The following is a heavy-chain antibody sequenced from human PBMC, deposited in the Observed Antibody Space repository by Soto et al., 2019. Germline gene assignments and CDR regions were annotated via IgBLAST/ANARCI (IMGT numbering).Heavy chain of an antibody. V-gene: IGHV1-3*01. D-gene: IGHD4-17*01. Sequence: ASVKGSCKASGYTFTGDAMHWVRQAPGQRLEWMGWINAGNGNTKYSQKFQGRVTITRDTSASTAYMELSSLRSEDTAVYYCARFDAVTLDYWGQGTLVTVSS. CDR3: ARFDAVTLDY. CDR2: INAGNGNT. CDR1: GYTFTGDA. J-gene: IGHJ4*02.